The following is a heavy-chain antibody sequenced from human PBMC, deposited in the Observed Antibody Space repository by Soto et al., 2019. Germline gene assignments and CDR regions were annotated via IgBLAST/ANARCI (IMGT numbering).Heavy chain of an antibody. Sequence: SETLSLTCAVSGDSVSNTHYWGWIRQPPGKGLEWIGSIYNSVSTHYNPSLKSRVTMSVDTSKNQFSLKLSSVKAADTAVYYCVRNGTSATPSWGKKEYKWFDPWGPGTQVT. V-gene: IGHV4-38-2*01. D-gene: IGHD3-16*01. J-gene: IGHJ5*02. CDR1: GDSVSNTHY. CDR3: VRNGTSATPSWGKKEYKWFDP. CDR2: IYNSVST.